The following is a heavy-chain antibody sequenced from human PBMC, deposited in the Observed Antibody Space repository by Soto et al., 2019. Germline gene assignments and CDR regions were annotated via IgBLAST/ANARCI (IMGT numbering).Heavy chain of an antibody. CDR1: GFTFSSYW. V-gene: IGHV3-30-3*01. CDR3: ARVTNVYYYSYAMDV. CDR2: ISFNGNNR. Sequence: GGSLRLSCAASGFTFSSYWVHWVRQAPGKGLEWVALISFNGNNRYYADSVKGRFTISRDNSKNTLSLQMSSLGPDDTGVYYCARVTNVYYYSYAMDVWGQGTTVTVS. J-gene: IGHJ6*02.